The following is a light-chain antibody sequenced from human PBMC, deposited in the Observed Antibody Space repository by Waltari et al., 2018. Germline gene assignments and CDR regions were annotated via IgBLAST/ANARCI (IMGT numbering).Light chain of an antibody. CDR3: QQYGSSPRT. V-gene: IGKV3-20*01. CDR1: QSVSSSN. Sequence: EIVLTQSPGTLSLSPGERATLSCRASQSVSSSNLAWYQQKPGQAPRLLIYGASIRATGIPDRFSGSGSGTDFTLTISRLEPEDFAVYYCQQYGSSPRTFGQGTKVEIK. CDR2: GAS. J-gene: IGKJ1*01.